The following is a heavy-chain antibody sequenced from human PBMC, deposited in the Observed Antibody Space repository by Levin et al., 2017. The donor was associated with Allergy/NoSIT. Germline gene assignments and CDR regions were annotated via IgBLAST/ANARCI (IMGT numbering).Heavy chain of an antibody. V-gene: IGHV4-39*07. CDR2: VYYDGSA. CDR3: AGEPNSPYYYHYGLDV. CDR1: GGSISSESYY. D-gene: IGHD2/OR15-2a*01. Sequence: PGGSLRLSCTVSGGSISSESYYWAWIRQPPGKGLEWIGSVYYDGSAYYIPSLKSRVTISIDTSKNQFSLRLNYVTAADTAVYYCAGEPNSPYYYHYGLDVWGQGTTVTVSS. J-gene: IGHJ6*02.